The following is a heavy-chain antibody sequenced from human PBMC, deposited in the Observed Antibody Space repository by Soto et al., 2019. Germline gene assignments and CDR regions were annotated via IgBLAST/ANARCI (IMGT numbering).Heavy chain of an antibody. CDR2: ISSSGSYI. CDR1: GFTFSWYS. CDR3: ARGYHGSDYYFNMDV. J-gene: IGHJ6*02. V-gene: IGHV3-21*01. Sequence: GGSLRLSCAASGFTFSWYSMNWVRQAPGKGLEWVSFISSSGSYIYYADSVKGRFTISRDNAKNSLFLQMSSLRPDDTALYYCARGYHGSDYYFNMDVWGQGTTVTVSS. D-gene: IGHD3-10*01.